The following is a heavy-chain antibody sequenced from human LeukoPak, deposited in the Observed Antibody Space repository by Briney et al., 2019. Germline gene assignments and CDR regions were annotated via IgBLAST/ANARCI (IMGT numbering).Heavy chain of an antibody. V-gene: IGHV3-21*01. CDR3: ARDPASRYDFWRTFDY. D-gene: IGHD3-3*01. J-gene: IGHJ4*02. Sequence: GGSLRLSCAASGFTFSSYSMNWVRQAPGKGLEWVSSISSSSSYIYYADSVKGRFTISRDNAKNSLYLQMNSLRAEDTAVYYCARDPASRYDFWRTFDYWGQGTLVTVSS. CDR2: ISSSSSYI. CDR1: GFTFSSYS.